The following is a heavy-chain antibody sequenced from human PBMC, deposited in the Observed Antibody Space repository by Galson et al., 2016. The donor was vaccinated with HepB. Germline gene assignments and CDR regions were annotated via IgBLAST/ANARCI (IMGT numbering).Heavy chain of an antibody. CDR3: VRDATAGRPYAFDI. CDR1: GFTFSFYG. D-gene: IGHD6-6*01. J-gene: IGHJ3*02. CDR2: ISYDGSNK. Sequence: SLRLSCAASGFTFSFYGIHWVRQAPGKGLEWVAVISYDGSNKYYADSVKGRFTISRDNSKNTLYLQMSSLRAEDTAVYYCVRDATAGRPYAFDIWGQGTMVTVSS. V-gene: IGHV3-30*03.